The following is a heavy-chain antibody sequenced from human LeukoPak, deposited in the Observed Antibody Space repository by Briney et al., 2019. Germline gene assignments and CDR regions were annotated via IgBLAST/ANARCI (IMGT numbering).Heavy chain of an antibody. J-gene: IGHJ3*02. CDR2: ISGSGGST. CDR3: ARFMVTVYAFDI. Sequence: GGSLRLSCAASGFTFSSYAMSWVRQAPGKGLEWVSAISGSGGSTYYADSVKGRFTISRDNAKNSLYLQMNSLRAEDTAAYYCARFMVTVYAFDIWGQGTMVTVSS. V-gene: IGHV3-23*01. CDR1: GFTFSSYA. D-gene: IGHD2-21*02.